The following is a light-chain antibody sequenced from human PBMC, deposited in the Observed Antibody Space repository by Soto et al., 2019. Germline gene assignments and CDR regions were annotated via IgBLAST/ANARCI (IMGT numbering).Light chain of an antibody. J-gene: IGLJ1*01. V-gene: IGLV2-14*01. Sequence: QSALTQPASVSGSPGQSITISCTGTSSDVGGYNYVSWYQEHPGKAPKLMIYDVSNRPSGVSNRFSGSKSGNTASLTISGLQAEGEADYYCSSYTTDSTYVFGTGTKLTVL. CDR1: SSDVGGYNY. CDR2: DVS. CDR3: SSYTTDSTYV.